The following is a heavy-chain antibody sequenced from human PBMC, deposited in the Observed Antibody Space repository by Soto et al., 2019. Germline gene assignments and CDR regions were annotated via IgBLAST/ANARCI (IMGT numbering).Heavy chain of an antibody. CDR2: ISGYNGNT. V-gene: IGHV1-18*01. Sequence: GASVKVSCKASGGTFSSYGINWVRQAPGQGLEWMGWISGYNGNTKYAQKFQDRVTMTADTSTRTAFMEVRSLTSGDTGVYFCAATGGNYFGLDVWGQGTTVTVSS. CDR3: AATGGNYFGLDV. D-gene: IGHD2-8*02. J-gene: IGHJ6*02. CDR1: GGTFSSYG.